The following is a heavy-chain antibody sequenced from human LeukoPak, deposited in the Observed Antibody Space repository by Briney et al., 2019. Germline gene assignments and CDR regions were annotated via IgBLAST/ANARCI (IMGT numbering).Heavy chain of an antibody. CDR1: GGSISSSSYY. J-gene: IGHJ2*01. V-gene: IGHV4-39*01. CDR2: IYYSGST. Sequence: SETLSLTCTVSGGSISSSSYYWGWIRQPPGKGLEWIGRIYYSGSTYYNPSLKSRVTISVDTSKNQFSLKLSSVTAADTAVYYCARHSGSYYLVRVGDWYFDLWGRGTLVTVSS. D-gene: IGHD1-26*01. CDR3: ARHSGSYYLVRVGDWYFDL.